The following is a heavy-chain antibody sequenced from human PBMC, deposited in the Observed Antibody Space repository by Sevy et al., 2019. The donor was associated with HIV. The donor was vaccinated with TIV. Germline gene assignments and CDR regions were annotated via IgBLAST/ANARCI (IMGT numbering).Heavy chain of an antibody. CDR1: GFTFSNYS. V-gene: IGHV3-23*01. J-gene: IGHJ4*02. Sequence: GGSLSRPCAASGFTFSNYSWSWVRQPPGKGLEWVSTLSFGCGRINYADSVKGRFTISRDNSKSSVYLQMNNLSPEDTAVYYCAREGCTKPHDYWGQGTLVTVSS. D-gene: IGHD2-8*01. CDR3: AREGCTKPHDY. CDR2: LSFGCGRI.